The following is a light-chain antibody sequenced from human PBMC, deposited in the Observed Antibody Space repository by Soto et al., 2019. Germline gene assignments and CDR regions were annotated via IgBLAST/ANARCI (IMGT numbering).Light chain of an antibody. V-gene: IGLV2-23*02. CDR2: EVS. J-gene: IGLJ1*01. CDR1: TSDFGSYDL. CDR3: CSYAGGRSPYV. Sequence: QSVLTQPASVSGSPGQSITISCTGTTSDFGSYDLVSWYQQHPGKAPKIMIYEVSKRPSGDSNRFSGSKSGNTASLTISGLQAEDGADYYCCSYAGGRSPYVFGTGTKVTVL.